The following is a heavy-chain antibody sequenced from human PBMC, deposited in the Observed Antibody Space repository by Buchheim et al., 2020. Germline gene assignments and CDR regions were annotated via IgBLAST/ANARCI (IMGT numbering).Heavy chain of an antibody. CDR3: ASRERVRPSRFGY. J-gene: IGHJ4*02. Sequence: QVQLQESGPGLVKPSRTLSLTCAVSGGSISSSNWWSWVRQPPGKGLEWIGEIYHSGSTNYNPSLKSRVTISADKSKNQFSLKRSSVTAADTAVYYCASRERVRPSRFGYWGQGTL. CDR1: GGSISSSNW. D-gene: IGHD1-1*01. V-gene: IGHV4-4*02. CDR2: IYHSGST.